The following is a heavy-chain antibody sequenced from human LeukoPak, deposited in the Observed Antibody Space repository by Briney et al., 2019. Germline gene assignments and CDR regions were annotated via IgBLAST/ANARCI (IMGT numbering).Heavy chain of an antibody. CDR3: ARARYYYGSGSLYYFDY. D-gene: IGHD3-10*01. CDR1: GFTFSTYA. CDR2: ISSSGSTI. Sequence: GGSLRLSCAASGFTFSTYAMNWVRQAPGKGLEWVSYISSSGSTIYYADSVKGRFTISRDNAKNSLYLQMNSLRAEDTAVYYCARARYYYGSGSLYYFDYWGQGTLVTVSS. V-gene: IGHV3-48*03. J-gene: IGHJ4*02.